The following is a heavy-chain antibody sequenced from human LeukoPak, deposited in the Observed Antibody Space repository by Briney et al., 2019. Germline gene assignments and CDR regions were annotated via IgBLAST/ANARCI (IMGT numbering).Heavy chain of an antibody. J-gene: IGHJ3*02. CDR2: IYPGDSDT. D-gene: IGHD3-22*01. Sequence: GESLKISCKGSGYSFTTYWIGWVRQMPGKGLEWMGIIYPGDSDTRYSPSFQGQVTISADKSISTAYLQWSSLKASDTAMYYCARRRQYYDSSGYYPDAFDIWGQGTMVTVSS. CDR3: ARRRQYYDSSGYYPDAFDI. V-gene: IGHV5-51*01. CDR1: GYSFTTYW.